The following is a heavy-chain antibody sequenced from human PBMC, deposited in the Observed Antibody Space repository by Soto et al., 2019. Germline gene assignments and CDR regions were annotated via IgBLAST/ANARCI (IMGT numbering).Heavy chain of an antibody. CDR2: IYYSGST. CDR1: GGSISSRSYY. D-gene: IGHD5-12*01. CDR3: ARWGGYDLGFADY. J-gene: IGHJ4*02. Sequence: QLQLQESGPGLVKPSETLSLTCTVSGGSISSRSYYWGWIRQPPGKGLEWIGSIYYSGSTYYNPSLKSRVTISVDTSKNQFSLKLSSVTAADTAVYYCARWGGYDLGFADYWGQGTLVTVSS. V-gene: IGHV4-39*01.